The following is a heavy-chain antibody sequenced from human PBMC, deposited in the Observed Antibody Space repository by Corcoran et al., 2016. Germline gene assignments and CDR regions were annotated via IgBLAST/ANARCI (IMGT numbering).Heavy chain of an antibody. Sequence: EVQLVESGGGLVQPGGSLRLSCAASGFTFSSYWLHSVRQAPGEGLVWVSRIKSGGSSTTSADSVKGRFTISRDNAKNTRYLQMNSLRAEDTAVDYCARDESSRSFYGMDVWGQGTTVTVSS. CDR2: IKSGGSST. CDR1: GFTFSSYW. CDR3: ARDESSRSFYGMDV. J-gene: IGHJ6*02. V-gene: IGHV3-74*01. D-gene: IGHD2-2*01.